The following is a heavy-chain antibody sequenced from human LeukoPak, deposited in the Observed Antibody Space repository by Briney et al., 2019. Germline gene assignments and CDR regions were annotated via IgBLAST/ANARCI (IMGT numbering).Heavy chain of an antibody. CDR1: GFTFSSYA. J-gene: IGHJ4*02. V-gene: IGHV3-23*01. D-gene: IGHD3-22*01. CDR3: AKGSYYDSSGSFYFDY. Sequence: GGSLRLSCAASGFTFSSYAMSWVRQAPGKGLEWVSGISGSGDNTYYADSVKGRFTISRDNPKNTLYVQVNSLGTEDTAAYYCAKGSYYDSSGSFYFDYWGQGTLVTVSS. CDR2: ISGSGDNT.